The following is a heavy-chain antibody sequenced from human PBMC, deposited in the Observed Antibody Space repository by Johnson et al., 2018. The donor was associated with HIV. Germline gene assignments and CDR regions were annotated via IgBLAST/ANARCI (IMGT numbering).Heavy chain of an antibody. CDR2: ISDDGSNK. CDR1: GFTFSSYA. V-gene: IGHV3-30-3*01. Sequence: VQLVESGGGVVQPGRSLRLSCAASGFTFSSYAMHWVRQAPGKGLEWVAVISDDGSNKYYADSVKGRFTISRDNSKNTLYLQMNSLRAEDTAVYYCAKDKVDTAMVSDAFDIWGQGTMVTVSS. J-gene: IGHJ3*02. CDR3: AKDKVDTAMVSDAFDI. D-gene: IGHD5-18*01.